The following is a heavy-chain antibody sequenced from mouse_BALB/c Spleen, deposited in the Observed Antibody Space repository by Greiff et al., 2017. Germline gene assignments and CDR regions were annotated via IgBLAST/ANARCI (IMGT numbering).Heavy chain of an antibody. J-gene: IGHJ4*01. V-gene: IGHV1-5*01. D-gene: IGHD2-14*01. CDR3: TRGASRGVRVMDY. CDR1: GYSFTSYW. CDR2: IYPGNSDT. Sequence: VQLQQSGAELVRPGASVTLSCKASGYSFTSYWMHWVKQRPGQGLEWIGAIYPGNSDTSYNQKFKGKAKLTAVTSASTAYMELSSLTNEDSAVYYCTRGASRGVRVMDYWGQGTSVTVSS.